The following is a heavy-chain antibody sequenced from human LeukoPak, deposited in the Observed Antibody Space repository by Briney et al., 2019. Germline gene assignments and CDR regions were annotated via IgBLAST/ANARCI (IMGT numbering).Heavy chain of an antibody. CDR2: INPNSGGT. D-gene: IGHD1-7*01. Sequence: ASVKVSCKASGYTFTGYYMHWVRQAPGQGLEWMGWINPNSGGTNYAQKFQGRVTMTRDTSISIAYMDLSRLRSDDTAVYYCARVGTGTTFFDYWGQGTLVTVSS. J-gene: IGHJ4*02. CDR3: ARVGTGTTFFDY. CDR1: GYTFTGYY. V-gene: IGHV1-2*02.